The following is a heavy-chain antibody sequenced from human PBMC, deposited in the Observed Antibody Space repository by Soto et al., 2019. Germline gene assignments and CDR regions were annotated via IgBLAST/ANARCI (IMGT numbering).Heavy chain of an antibody. CDR3: TIGSWSGEVFDI. D-gene: IGHD2-21*01. V-gene: IGHV1-69*02. J-gene: IGHJ3*02. CDR1: GGTFSTYS. CDR2: IIPMLGVR. Sequence: QVQLVQSGAEVKKPGSSVKVSGTDSGGTFSTYSMFWVRQAPGQGLEWMGRIIPMLGVRNYAQRFQDRVTITADKSTATVHMELSSLRSEDTALYYCTIGSWSGEVFDIWGQGTLVPVSS.